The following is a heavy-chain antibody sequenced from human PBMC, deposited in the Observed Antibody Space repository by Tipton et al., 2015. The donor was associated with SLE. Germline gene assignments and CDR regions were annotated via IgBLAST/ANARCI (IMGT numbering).Heavy chain of an antibody. CDR2: IRNDGNVK. CDR3: ATLSGRDM. J-gene: IGHJ3*01. D-gene: IGHD6-19*01. V-gene: IGHV3-30*02. Sequence: SLRLSCAASGFRFSTLGMHWVRQAPGRGREWVAFIRNDGNVKNYTDSVRGRFTHSRDNFRKTLVLQMNSLRPEDTAVYYWATLSGRDMWGQGTMVTVPS. CDR1: GFRFSTLG.